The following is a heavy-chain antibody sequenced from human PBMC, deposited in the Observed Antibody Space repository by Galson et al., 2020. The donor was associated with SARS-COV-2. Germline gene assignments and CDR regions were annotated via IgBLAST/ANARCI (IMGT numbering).Heavy chain of an antibody. CDR2: IIPIFGTA. D-gene: IGHD3-22*01. CDR1: GCTFSSYA. J-gene: IGHJ3*02. Sequence: SVKVSCKASGCTFSSYAISWVRQAPGQGLEWMGGIIPIFGTANYAQKFQGRVTITADESTSTAYMELSSLRSEDTAVYYCARARQSSGYYDSGTDAFDIWGQGTMVTVSS. V-gene: IGHV1-69*13. CDR3: ARARQSSGYYDSGTDAFDI.